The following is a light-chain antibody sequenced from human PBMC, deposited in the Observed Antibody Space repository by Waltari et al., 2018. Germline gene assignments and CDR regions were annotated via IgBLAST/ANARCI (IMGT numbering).Light chain of an antibody. CDR2: GAS. CDR3: QQYDISPLT. CDR1: QTVWTTY. Sequence: EIVLTQSPGTLSLSPGERATLPCRASQTVWTTYLAWYQQKPGQAPTLLIYGASSRATGIPDRFSGSGSGTDFSLTISSLEPEDFAVYYCQQYDISPLTFGGGTKVEIK. J-gene: IGKJ4*01. V-gene: IGKV3-20*01.